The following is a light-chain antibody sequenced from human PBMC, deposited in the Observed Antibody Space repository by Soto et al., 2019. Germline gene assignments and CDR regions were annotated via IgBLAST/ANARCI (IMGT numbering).Light chain of an antibody. V-gene: IGLV2-8*01. CDR1: SSDVGGYNY. CDR2: EVT. J-gene: IGLJ1*01. Sequence: QSALTQPPSASGSPGQSVTISCTGTSSDVGGYNYVSWYQQHPGKAPKLIIYEVTKRPSGVPGCSSGSNSGNTASPTVSGLQGEDEADYYCNSCAGSDNSGYVFGTGTKVTVL. CDR3: NSCAGSDNSGYV.